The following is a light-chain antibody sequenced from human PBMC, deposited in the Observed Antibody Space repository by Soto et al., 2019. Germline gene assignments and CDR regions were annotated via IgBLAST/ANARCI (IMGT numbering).Light chain of an antibody. CDR2: GSS. V-gene: IGKV3-20*01. Sequence: EIVLTQSPGTLSLSPGESATLSCRASQSIGSTYVAWYQHKPGQTPRLLIVGSSTRATGIPDRFSGSGSGTDFTLTISSMEPEDFAVYYCQQYAYSHMYKPVYTFGQGTKLEIK. CDR1: QSIGSTY. J-gene: IGKJ2*01. CDR3: QQYAYSHMYKPVYT.